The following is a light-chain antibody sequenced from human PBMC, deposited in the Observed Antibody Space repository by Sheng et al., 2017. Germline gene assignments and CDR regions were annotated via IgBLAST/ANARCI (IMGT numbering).Light chain of an antibody. CDR2: GAS. J-gene: IGKJ5*01. CDR3: QQYNNWPPIT. V-gene: IGKV3-15*01. CDR1: QSVSSD. Sequence: EVVMTQSPATLSMSPGERATLSCRASQSVSSDLAWYQQKPGQAPRLLIYGASTKATGIPARFSGSGSGTQFTLTISSLQSEDSAVYYCQQYNNWPPITFGQGTRLXIK.